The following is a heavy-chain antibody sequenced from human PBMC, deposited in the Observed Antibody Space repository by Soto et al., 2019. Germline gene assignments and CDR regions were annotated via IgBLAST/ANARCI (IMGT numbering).Heavy chain of an antibody. CDR1: GFTFRSYA. CDR3: AKYLGTGVPAVTLDY. Sequence: EVQLLESGGGLVQPGGSLRLSCAASGFTFRSYAMSWVRQAPGKGLEWVSTISGSGGSTDYADSVKGRFTISRDTSKNTLYLQMNSLRAEDTAVYYCAKYLGTGVPAVTLDYWGQGTLVTVSS. CDR2: ISGSGGST. D-gene: IGHD2-2*01. V-gene: IGHV3-23*01. J-gene: IGHJ4*02.